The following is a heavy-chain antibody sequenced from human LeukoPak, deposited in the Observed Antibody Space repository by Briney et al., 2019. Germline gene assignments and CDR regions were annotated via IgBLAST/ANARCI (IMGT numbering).Heavy chain of an antibody. CDR1: AFTFSNYA. Sequence: GGSLRLSCAASAFTFSNYAMSWVRQAPGRGLEWVSVIYSGGSTYYADSVKGRFTISRDNSKNTLYLQMNSLRAEDTAVYYCARDTGSTRDYWGQGTLVTVSS. V-gene: IGHV3-66*01. J-gene: IGHJ4*02. CDR3: ARDTGSTRDY. CDR2: IYSGGST. D-gene: IGHD5/OR15-5a*01.